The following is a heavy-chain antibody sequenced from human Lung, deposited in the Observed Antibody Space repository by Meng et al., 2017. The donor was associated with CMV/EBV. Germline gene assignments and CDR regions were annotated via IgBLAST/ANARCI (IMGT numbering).Heavy chain of an antibody. D-gene: IGHD4-11*01. Sequence: ASMKVSCKASGYTFTSYGITWVRQAPGQGLEWMGWISAYNGNTNYAQKLRGRVTMTTDTSTSTAYMELRSLRSDDTAVYYCARGKYSNYELDWFDPWGQGTLVTVSS. V-gene: IGHV1-18*01. CDR3: ARGKYSNYELDWFDP. CDR1: GYTFTSYG. J-gene: IGHJ5*02. CDR2: ISAYNGNT.